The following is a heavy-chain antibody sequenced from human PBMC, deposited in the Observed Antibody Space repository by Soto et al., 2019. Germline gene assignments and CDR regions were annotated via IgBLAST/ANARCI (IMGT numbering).Heavy chain of an antibody. V-gene: IGHV3-7*01. CDR1: GFTFSSYW. D-gene: IGHD2-8*01. CDR2: IKQDGSKK. CDR3: ASDQLITVYDLDWFHT. Sequence: GWSLRLSCAASGFTFSSYWMSWVRHAPGKGLEWVANIKQDGSKKYYVDSVKGRFTISRDNAKNSLYLQMNSLRAEDTAVYYCASDQLITVYDLDWFHTWDQGTLVTVSS. J-gene: IGHJ5*02.